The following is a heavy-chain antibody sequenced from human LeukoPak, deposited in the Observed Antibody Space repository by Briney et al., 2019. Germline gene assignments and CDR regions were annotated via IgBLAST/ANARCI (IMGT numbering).Heavy chain of an antibody. CDR1: GFTFSSYA. V-gene: IGHV3-20*04. J-gene: IGHJ3*02. CDR2: INWNGDNT. Sequence: SGGSLRLSCAASGFTFSSYAMSWVRQAPGKGLEWVSGINWNGDNTVYADSVKGRFTISRDNAKNSLYLQMNSLGAEDTTFYYCASDRRSDSSGYAFDIWGQGTMVTVSS. CDR3: ASDRRSDSSGYAFDI. D-gene: IGHD3-22*01.